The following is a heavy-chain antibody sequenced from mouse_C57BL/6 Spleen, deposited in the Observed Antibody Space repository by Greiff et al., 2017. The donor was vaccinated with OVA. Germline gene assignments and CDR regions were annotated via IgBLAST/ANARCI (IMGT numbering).Heavy chain of an antibody. CDR1: GYTFTSYW. CDR3: ARGYGSSYGDWYFDV. V-gene: IGHV1-61*01. Sequence: VQLQQPGAELVRPGSSVKLSCKASGYTFTSYWMDWVKQRPGQGLEWIGNIYPSDSETHYNQKFKDKATLTVDKSSSTAYMQLSSLTSEDSAVYYCARGYGSSYGDWYFDVWGTGTTVTVSS. J-gene: IGHJ1*03. CDR2: IYPSDSET. D-gene: IGHD1-1*01.